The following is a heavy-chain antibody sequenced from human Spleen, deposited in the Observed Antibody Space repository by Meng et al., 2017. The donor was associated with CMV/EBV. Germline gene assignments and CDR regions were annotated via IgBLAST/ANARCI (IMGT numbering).Heavy chain of an antibody. Sequence: GGSLRLSCAASGFTVSSNYMSWVRQAPGKGLEWVSSISSSSTYIYYADSVKGRFTISRDNAKNSLYLQMNSLRAEDTAVYYCARDPQGDGYTSLFDFWGQGTLVTVSS. CDR2: ISSSSTYI. J-gene: IGHJ4*02. V-gene: IGHV3-21*01. CDR1: GFTVSSNY. D-gene: IGHD6-13*01. CDR3: ARDPQGDGYTSLFDF.